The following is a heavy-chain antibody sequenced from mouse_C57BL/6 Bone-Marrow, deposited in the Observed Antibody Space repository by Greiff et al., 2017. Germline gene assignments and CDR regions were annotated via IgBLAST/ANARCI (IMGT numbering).Heavy chain of an antibody. J-gene: IGHJ1*03. CDR1: GFTFSDYG. V-gene: IGHV5-15*01. CDR3: ARLGSTMPYWYFDF. D-gene: IGHD2-1*01. CDR2: ISNLAYSI. Sequence: EVKLMESGGGLVQPGGSLKLSCAASGFTFSDYGMAWVRQAPRKGPEWVAFISNLAYSIYYADTVTGRFTISRENAKNTLYLEMSSLRSEDTAMYYCARLGSTMPYWYFDFWGTGTTVTVSS.